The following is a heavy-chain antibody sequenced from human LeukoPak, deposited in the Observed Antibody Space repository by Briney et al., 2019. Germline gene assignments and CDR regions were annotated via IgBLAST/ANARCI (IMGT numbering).Heavy chain of an antibody. CDR1: GFTFSSYW. CDR3: ARGPAAGNLLGY. V-gene: IGHV3-7*01. CDR2: IKQDGSEK. D-gene: IGHD6-19*01. J-gene: IGHJ4*02. Sequence: GSLRLSCAASGFTFSSYWMSWVCQAPGKGLEWVANIKQDGSEKYYVDSVKGRFTISRDNAKNSLFLQMNSLRAEDTAVYYCARGPAAGNLLGYWGQGTLVTVSS.